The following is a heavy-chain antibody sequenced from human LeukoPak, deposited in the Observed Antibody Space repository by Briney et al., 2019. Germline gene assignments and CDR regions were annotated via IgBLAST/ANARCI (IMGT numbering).Heavy chain of an antibody. J-gene: IGHJ4*02. V-gene: IGHV3-48*04. CDR3: ARTYYDSSGHRNFDY. CDR2: ISSSSKTI. CDR1: GFTFSSYS. Sequence: GGSLRLSCAASGFTFSSYSMNWVRQAPGKGLEWVSYISSSSKTIYYADSVKGRFTISRDNAKNSLYLQMNSLRAEDTAVYYCARTYYDSSGHRNFDYWGQGTLVTVSS. D-gene: IGHD3-22*01.